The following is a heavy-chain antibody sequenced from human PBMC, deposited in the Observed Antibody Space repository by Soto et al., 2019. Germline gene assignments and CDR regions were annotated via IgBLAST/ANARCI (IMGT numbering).Heavy chain of an antibody. V-gene: IGHV3-48*02. CDR3: ARAVTWGLDV. CDR1: GFTFSLYS. CDR2: ISRSSTGI. D-gene: IGHD3-10*01. Sequence: EVQLVESGGGLVQPGGSLRLSCAASGFTFSLYSMSWVRQAPGKGLEWVSYISRSSTGIHYADSVKGRFTISRADATNSMHLRMNSLRDGDTAVYYCARAVTWGLDVWGQGTTVSLSS. J-gene: IGHJ6*02.